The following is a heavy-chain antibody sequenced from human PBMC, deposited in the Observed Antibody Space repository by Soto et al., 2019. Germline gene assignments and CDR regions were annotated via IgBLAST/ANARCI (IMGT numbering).Heavy chain of an antibody. V-gene: IGHV1-69*08. CDR1: GGTFSSYT. D-gene: IGHD4-17*01. CDR3: ARDYTKAYGDYVY. J-gene: IGHJ4*02. CDR2: IIPILGIA. Sequence: QVQLVQSGAEVKKPGSSVKVSCKASGGTFSSYTISWVRQAPGQGLEWMGRIIPILGIANYAQKFQGRVRITADKSTSTAYMELSSLRAEDTAVYYCARDYTKAYGDYVYWGQGTLVTVSS.